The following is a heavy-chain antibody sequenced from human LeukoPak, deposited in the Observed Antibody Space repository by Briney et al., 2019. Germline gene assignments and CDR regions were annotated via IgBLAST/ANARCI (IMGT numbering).Heavy chain of an antibody. V-gene: IGHV1-2*02. CDR3: ARADRLHGGPYLIGP. D-gene: IGHD3-16*01. J-gene: IGHJ5*02. Sequence: ASVKVSCKTSGYSFTDYYMHWVRQAPGQGLEWMGWINPNSGGTSSAQKFQGRVTMTRDTSITTVYMEVNWLTSDDTAMYYCARADRLHGGPYLIGPWGQGTLVPVSS. CDR2: INPNSGGT. CDR1: GYSFTDYY.